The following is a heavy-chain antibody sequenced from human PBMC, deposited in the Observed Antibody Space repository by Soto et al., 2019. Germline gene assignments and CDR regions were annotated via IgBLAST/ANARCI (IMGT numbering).Heavy chain of an antibody. D-gene: IGHD3-16*01. CDR2: IIPIFGTA. Sequence: QVQLVQSGAEVKKPGSSVKVSCKASGGTFSSYAISWVRQAPGQGLEWMGGIIPIFGTANYAQKFQGRVTITGDESRSRANRARSRLRFEDTAVYYGAGAKKNEKFYGAFDIWGQGTTFTVS. V-gene: IGHV1-69*01. CDR1: GGTFSSYA. CDR3: AGAKKNEKFYGAFDI. J-gene: IGHJ3*02.